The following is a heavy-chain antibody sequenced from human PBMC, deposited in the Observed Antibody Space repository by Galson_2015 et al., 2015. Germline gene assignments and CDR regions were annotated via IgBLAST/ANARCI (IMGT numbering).Heavy chain of an antibody. Sequence: SLRLSCAASGFTSSSFAMHWVRQAPGKGLEWVAVISYDGSTKYYADSVKGRFTISRDNSKNTLYLQMNSLRAEDTAVYYCAKDSVTTLDYWGQGTLVTVSS. D-gene: IGHD1-14*01. V-gene: IGHV3-30*18. CDR2: ISYDGSTK. CDR3: AKDSVTTLDY. CDR1: GFTSSSFA. J-gene: IGHJ4*02.